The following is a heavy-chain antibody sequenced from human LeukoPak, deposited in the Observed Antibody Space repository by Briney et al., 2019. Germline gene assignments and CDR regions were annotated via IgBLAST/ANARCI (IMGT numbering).Heavy chain of an antibody. CDR2: ISSSGTSR. J-gene: IGHJ4*02. Sequence: GGSVRLSCAASGFAFSNYAMTWVRQAPGKGLEWISGISSSGTSRFYADSVKGRFAVSRDNSRNTLFLQMTSLTDEDPAVYYCAKSVAGKGDLLGAEPDYWGQGTLVSVSS. D-gene: IGHD6-19*01. V-gene: IGHV3-23*01. CDR1: GFAFSNYA. CDR3: AKSVAGKGDLLGAEPDY.